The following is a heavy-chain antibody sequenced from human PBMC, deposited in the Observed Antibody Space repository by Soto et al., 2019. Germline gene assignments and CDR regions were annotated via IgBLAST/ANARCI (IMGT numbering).Heavy chain of an antibody. V-gene: IGHV4-39*07. D-gene: IGHD3-22*01. Sequence: SETLSLTCSVSGDYISNRNYHLGWTRHPPGKGLEWIGSIYYSENTYYNPSLNSRVTISVDTSKNQFSLKVNSVTAADTAIYYCGRTSYYDSTGYYNLDVGGPGTTVTVSS. J-gene: IGHJ6*02. CDR3: GRTSYYDSTGYYNLDV. CDR1: GDYISNRNYH. CDR2: IYYSENT.